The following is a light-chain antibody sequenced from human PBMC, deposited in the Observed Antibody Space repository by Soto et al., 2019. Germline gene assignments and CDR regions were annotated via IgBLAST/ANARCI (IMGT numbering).Light chain of an antibody. V-gene: IGKV3-20*01. Sequence: EVVLTQSPGTLSLSPGERATLSCRASQSVSNKYLAWYQQKPGQAPRLLIFGSSDRATGIPDRFSGSGSATDFTPPISRLEHEDFAVYYCQQYGSSPPYTFGQGTKLEIK. CDR2: GSS. J-gene: IGKJ2*01. CDR1: QSVSNKY. CDR3: QQYGSSPPYT.